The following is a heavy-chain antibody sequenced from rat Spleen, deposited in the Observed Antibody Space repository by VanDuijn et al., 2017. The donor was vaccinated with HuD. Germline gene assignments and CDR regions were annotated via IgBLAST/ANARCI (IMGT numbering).Heavy chain of an antibody. V-gene: IGHV10-5*01. CDR2: IRTKPNNYAT. D-gene: IGHD3-4*01. Sequence: VQVVESGGGLVQPKESLKISCAASGFTFSNAAMYWVRQAPGKGLEWVARIRTKPNNYATYYADSVKGRFTISRDDSKSMVYLQMDNLKTEDTAMYYCTAETTLYVMDAWGQGASVTVSS. CDR3: TAETTLYVMDA. J-gene: IGHJ4*01. CDR1: GFTFSNAA.